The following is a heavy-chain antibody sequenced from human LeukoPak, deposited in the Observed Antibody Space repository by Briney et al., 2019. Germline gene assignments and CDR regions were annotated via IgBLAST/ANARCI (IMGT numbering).Heavy chain of an antibody. CDR3: ARESSMAARPGRNWFDP. Sequence: SSVKVSCKASGGTFSSYAISWVRQAPGQGLEWMGGIIPIFGTANYAQKFQGRVTITADESTSTAYMELSSLRSEDTAVYYCARESSMAARPGRNWFDPWGQGTLVTVSS. D-gene: IGHD6-6*01. CDR2: IIPIFGTA. J-gene: IGHJ5*02. CDR1: GGTFSSYA. V-gene: IGHV1-69*01.